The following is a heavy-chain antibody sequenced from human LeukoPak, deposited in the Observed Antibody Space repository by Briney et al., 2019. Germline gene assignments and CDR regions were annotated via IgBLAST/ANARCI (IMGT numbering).Heavy chain of an antibody. CDR3: ARDPGGRVKFPFFDY. D-gene: IGHD3-16*01. Sequence: GGSLRLSCAASGFTFSSYWMHWVRQAPGKGLVWVSRINSDGSSTSYADSVKGRFTISRDNAKNTLYLQMNSLRAEDTAVYYCARDPGGRVKFPFFDYWGQGTLVTVSS. CDR2: INSDGSST. CDR1: GFTFSSYW. V-gene: IGHV3-74*01. J-gene: IGHJ4*02.